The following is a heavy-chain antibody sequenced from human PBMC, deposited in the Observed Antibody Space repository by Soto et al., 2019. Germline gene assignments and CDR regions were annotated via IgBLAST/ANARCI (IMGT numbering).Heavy chain of an antibody. Sequence: GGSWRLSVAPSGFTFGDFSRNWVLQAPGKGLEWVSYISSSSSTIYYADSVKGRFTISRDNAKNSLYLQMNSLRAEDTAVYYCARAYCSGGSCYPFPGYWGQGTLVTVSS. J-gene: IGHJ4*02. CDR3: ARAYCSGGSCYPFPGY. CDR2: ISSSSSTI. D-gene: IGHD2-15*01. V-gene: IGHV3-48*01. CDR1: GFTFGDFS.